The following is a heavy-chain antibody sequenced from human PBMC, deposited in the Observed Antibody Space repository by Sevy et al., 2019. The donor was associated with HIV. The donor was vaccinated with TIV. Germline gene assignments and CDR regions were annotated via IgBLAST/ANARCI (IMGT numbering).Heavy chain of an antibody. D-gene: IGHD4-17*01. CDR3: ARDLPPSATTVAHFDY. CDR1: GFTFSSYE. J-gene: IGHJ4*02. V-gene: IGHV3-48*03. CDR2: ITNSGSAE. Sequence: GGSLRLSCAASGFTFSSYEMNWVRQAPGKGLEWVSYITNSGSAEYFSDSVRGRFTISRDNTKNSLYLQMNSLRAEDTALYYCARDLPPSATTVAHFDYWGRGTLVTVSS.